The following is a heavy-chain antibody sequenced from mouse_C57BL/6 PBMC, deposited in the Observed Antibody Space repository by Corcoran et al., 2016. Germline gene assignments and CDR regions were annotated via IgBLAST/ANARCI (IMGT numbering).Heavy chain of an antibody. J-gene: IGHJ4*01. D-gene: IGHD2-1*01. Sequence: QIQLVQSGPELKKPGETVKISCKASGYTFTTYGMSWVKQAPGKGLKWMGWINTYSGVPTYADDFKGRFAFSLETSASTAYLQINNLKNEDTATYFCARGIYYGLYYAMDYWGQGTSVTVSS. CDR3: ARGIYYGLYYAMDY. V-gene: IGHV9-3*01. CDR1: GYTFTTYG. CDR2: INTYSGVP.